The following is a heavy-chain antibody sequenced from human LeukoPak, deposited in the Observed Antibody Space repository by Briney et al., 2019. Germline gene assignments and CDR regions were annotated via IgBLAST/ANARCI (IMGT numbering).Heavy chain of an antibody. CDR2: ISSSSSYI. CDR3: AREAGRQQWLVTGGFDY. CDR1: GFTFSSYS. V-gene: IGHV3-21*01. J-gene: IGHJ4*02. Sequence: GGSLRLSCAASGFTFSSYSMNWVRQAPGKGLEWVSSISSSSSYIYYADSVKGRFTISRDNAKNSLYLQMNSLRAEDTAVYYCAREAGRQQWLVTGGFDYWGQGTLVTVSS. D-gene: IGHD6-19*01.